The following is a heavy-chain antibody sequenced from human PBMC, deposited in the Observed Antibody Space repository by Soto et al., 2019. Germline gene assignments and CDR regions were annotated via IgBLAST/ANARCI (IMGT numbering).Heavy chain of an antibody. D-gene: IGHD1-26*01. CDR2: IYWDDDK. V-gene: IGHV2-5*02. J-gene: IGHJ2*01. CDR3: AHRGGGIVDWYFDL. CDR1: GFSLGTYGVG. Sequence: QITLNESGPTLVKPTQTLTLTCTFSGFSLGTYGVGVGWIRQPPGKALEWLALIYWDDDKRYSPSLKSRLTITNDTSKRQVFLTLTNMDPVDTATYYCAHRGGGIVDWYFDLWGRGTPVIVFS.